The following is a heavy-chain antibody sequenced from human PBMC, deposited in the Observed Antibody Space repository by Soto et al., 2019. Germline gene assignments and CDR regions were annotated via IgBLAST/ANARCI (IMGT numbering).Heavy chain of an antibody. D-gene: IGHD2-15*01. J-gene: IGHJ3*02. V-gene: IGHV4-34*01. Sequence: KPSETLSLTCAVYGGSFSGYYWSWIRQPPGKGLEWIGEINHSGSTNYNPSLKSRVTISVDTSKNQFSLKLSSVTAADTAVYYCARGDVCSGGSCPAAFDIWGQGTMVTVS. CDR2: INHSGST. CDR1: GGSFSGYY. CDR3: ARGDVCSGGSCPAAFDI.